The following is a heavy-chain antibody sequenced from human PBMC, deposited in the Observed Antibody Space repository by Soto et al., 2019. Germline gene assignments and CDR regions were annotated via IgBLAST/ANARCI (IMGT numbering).Heavy chain of an antibody. V-gene: IGHV4-61*01. CDR1: GFSISAGRYF. CDR2: FYYSGST. J-gene: IGHJ4*02. D-gene: IGHD1-1*01. Sequence: LDPLSLTFNDYGFSISAGRYFWCWVRQPPGKGLEWIGYFYYSGSTKYNPSLMSRVTILEDTSKNQFSLKLNSVTAADTAVYYCAREGRMGTFDYWGQG. CDR3: AREGRMGTFDY.